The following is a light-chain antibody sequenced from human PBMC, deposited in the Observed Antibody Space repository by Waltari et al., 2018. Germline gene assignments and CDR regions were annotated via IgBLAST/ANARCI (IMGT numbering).Light chain of an antibody. CDR1: QSVRNNY. CDR3: QQYGSSPYT. Sequence: EIVLTQSPGSLSLSPGGRATLFCRASQSVRNNYLAWYQQKPGQAPSLLIYSASSRATGIPDRFSGSGSGTDFTLTISRLEPEDFVVYYCQQYGSSPYTFGQGTKLEI. V-gene: IGKV3-20*01. CDR2: SAS. J-gene: IGKJ2*01.